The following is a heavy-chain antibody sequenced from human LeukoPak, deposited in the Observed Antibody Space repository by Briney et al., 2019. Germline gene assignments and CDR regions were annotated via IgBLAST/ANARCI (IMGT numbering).Heavy chain of an antibody. J-gene: IGHJ3*01. CDR1: GGSISNDY. V-gene: IGHV4-59*01. Sequence: KPSETLSSTGTASGGSISNDYCNWIRHPPGKGLEWIGFIYYSGSTNYNPPLKNRVTISVDTSKHQFSLKLTSVTAADPAVYYCARATGSKSAFDFWGQGTMVPVSS. CDR2: IYYSGST. CDR3: ARATGSKSAFDF. D-gene: IGHD2-2*01.